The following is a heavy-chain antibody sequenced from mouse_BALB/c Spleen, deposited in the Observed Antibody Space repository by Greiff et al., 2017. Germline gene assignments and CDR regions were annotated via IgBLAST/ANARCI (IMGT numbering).Heavy chain of an antibody. V-gene: IGHV1S81*02. CDR3: ARKEYGNWYFDV. J-gene: IGHJ1*01. Sequence: VQLQQPGAELVKPGASVKLSCKASGYTFTSYWMHWVKQRPGQGLEWIGEINPSNGRTNYNEKFKSKATLTVDKSSSTAYMQLSSLTSEDSAVYYCARKEYGNWYFDVWGAGTTVTVSS. CDR1: GYTFTSYW. D-gene: IGHD2-10*02. CDR2: INPSNGRT.